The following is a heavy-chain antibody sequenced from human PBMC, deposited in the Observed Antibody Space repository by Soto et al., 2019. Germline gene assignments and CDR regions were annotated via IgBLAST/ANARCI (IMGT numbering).Heavy chain of an antibody. CDR1: GGTFSSYT. V-gene: IGHV1-69*02. D-gene: IGHD3-3*01. CDR2: IIPILGIA. CDR3: ASSPYYDFWSGYSPYYYYYMDV. Sequence: SVKVSCKASGGTFSSYTISWVRQAPGQGLEWMGRIIPILGIANYAQKFQGRVTITADKSTSTAYMELSSLRSEDTAVYYCASSPYYDFWSGYSPYYYYYMDVWGKGTTVTVSS. J-gene: IGHJ6*03.